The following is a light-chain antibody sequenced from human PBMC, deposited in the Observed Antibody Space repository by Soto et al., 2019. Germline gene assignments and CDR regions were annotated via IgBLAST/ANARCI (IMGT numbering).Light chain of an antibody. CDR1: SSDVGGYDY. Sequence: QSALTQPASVSGSPGQTITISCTGTSSDVGGYDYVSWYQQHPDKAPRFMIYEVTNRPSGVSHRFSGSKSGNTASLTISRLQAEDEADYYCSSYTTGSPYVFGTGTKLTVL. CDR2: EVT. V-gene: IGLV2-14*01. J-gene: IGLJ1*01. CDR3: SSYTTGSPYV.